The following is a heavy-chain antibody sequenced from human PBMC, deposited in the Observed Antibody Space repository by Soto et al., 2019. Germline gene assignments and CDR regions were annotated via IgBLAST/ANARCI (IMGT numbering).Heavy chain of an antibody. J-gene: IGHJ4*02. CDR3: ASSVVVTSNTDY. CDR1: GFTFSSYA. V-gene: IGHV3-23*01. Sequence: EVQLLESGGGLVQPGGSLRLSCAASGFTFSSYAMSWVRQAPGKGLEWVSAISGSGGSTYYADSVKGRFTISRDNSKNTLYLQMNSLRAEDTAVYYCASSVVVTSNTDYWGQGTLVTVSS. CDR2: ISGSGGST. D-gene: IGHD2-21*02.